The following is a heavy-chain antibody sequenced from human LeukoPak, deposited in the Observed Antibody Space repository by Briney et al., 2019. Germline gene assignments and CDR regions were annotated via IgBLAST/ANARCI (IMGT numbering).Heavy chain of an antibody. V-gene: IGHV4-59*01. CDR2: IYYSGST. J-gene: IGHJ6*03. CDR3: ARGGGVGYCYYYMDV. CDR1: GGSISSYY. D-gene: IGHD1-26*01. Sequence: SETLPLTCTVSGGSISSYYWSWIRQPPGKGLEWIGYIYYSGSTNYNPSLRSRVTISVDSSKNQFSLKLTSVTAADTAVYYCARGGGVGYCYYYMDVWGKGTMVTISS.